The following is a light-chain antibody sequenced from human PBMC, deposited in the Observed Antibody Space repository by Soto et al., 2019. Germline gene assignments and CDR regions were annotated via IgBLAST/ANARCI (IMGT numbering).Light chain of an antibody. CDR1: QDITTY. Sequence: QMNQSPSSLSESVGDRITITCQASQDITTYLNWFQQKPGKAPKLLIYGASNLETGVPSRFSGSGSGTDITFAISSLQPEDIATYYCQQYDTIQYTFGQGTKLEIK. CDR2: GAS. J-gene: IGKJ2*01. V-gene: IGKV1-33*01. CDR3: QQYDTIQYT.